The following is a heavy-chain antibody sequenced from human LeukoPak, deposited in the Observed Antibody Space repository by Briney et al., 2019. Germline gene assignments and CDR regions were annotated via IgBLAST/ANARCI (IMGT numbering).Heavy chain of an antibody. CDR3: ARGDSSGYYPKLGP. CDR2: IIPIFGTA. Sequence: GASVKVSCKASGGTFSSYAISWVRQAPGQGLEWMGGIIPIFGTANYAQKFQGRVTITADESTSTAYMELSSLRSEDTTVYYCARGDSSGYYPKLGPWGQGTLVTVSS. J-gene: IGHJ5*02. CDR1: GGTFSSYA. V-gene: IGHV1-69*13. D-gene: IGHD3-22*01.